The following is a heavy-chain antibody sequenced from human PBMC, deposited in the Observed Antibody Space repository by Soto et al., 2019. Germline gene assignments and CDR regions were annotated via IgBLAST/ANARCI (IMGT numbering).Heavy chain of an antibody. J-gene: IGHJ4*02. CDR1: GGSISSGGYY. CDR3: ARAWGGYFDY. V-gene: IGHV4-31*03. CDR2: IYYSEST. D-gene: IGHD3-16*01. Sequence: QVQLQESGPGLVKPSQTLSLTCTVSGGSISSGGYYWSWIRQHPGKGLEWIGYIYYSESTHYNPSLKSRVTISVDTSKNQLSRKLSSVTAADTAVYYCARAWGGYFDYWGQGTLVTVSS.